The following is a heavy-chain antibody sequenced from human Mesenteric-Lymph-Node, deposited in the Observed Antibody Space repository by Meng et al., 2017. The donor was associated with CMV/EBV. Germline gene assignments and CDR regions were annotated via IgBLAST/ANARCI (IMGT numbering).Heavy chain of an antibody. J-gene: IGHJ4*02. Sequence: GGSLRLSCAASGFTFSSYAMTWVRQAPGKGLEWASAISSSGTTFYADSVKGRFTTSRDNSKNTIHLQMNSLRAEDTAVYYCAKGCSSSSCYYLDYWGPGALVTVSS. CDR2: ISSSGTT. V-gene: IGHV3-23*01. CDR1: GFTFSSYA. CDR3: AKGCSSSSCYYLDY. D-gene: IGHD2-2*01.